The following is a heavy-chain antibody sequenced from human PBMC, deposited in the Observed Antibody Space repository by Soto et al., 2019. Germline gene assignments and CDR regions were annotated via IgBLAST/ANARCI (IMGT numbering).Heavy chain of an antibody. Sequence: ASVKVSCKASGYTFTSYGISWVRQAPGQGLEWMGWISAYNGNTNYAQKLQGRVTMTTDTSTSTAYMELRSLRSDDTAVYYCARGRGRTDYYYCYYGMDVWGQGTTVTVSS. CDR2: ISAYNGNT. J-gene: IGHJ6*02. D-gene: IGHD3-10*01. CDR3: ARGRGRTDYYYCYYGMDV. CDR1: GYTFTSYG. V-gene: IGHV1-18*01.